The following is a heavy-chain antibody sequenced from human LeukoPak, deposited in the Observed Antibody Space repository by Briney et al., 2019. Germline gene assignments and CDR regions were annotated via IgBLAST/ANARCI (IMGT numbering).Heavy chain of an antibody. CDR3: ARWGYCSSTSCYTGDAFDI. CDR2: IIPIFGTA. D-gene: IGHD2-2*02. V-gene: IGHV1-69*13. CDR1: GGTFSSYA. Sequence: SVKVSCKASGGTFSSYAISWVRQAPGQGLEWMGGIIPIFGTANYAQKFQGRVTITADESTSTAYMELSSLRSEDTAVYYCARWGYCSSTSCYTGDAFDIWGQGTMVTVSS. J-gene: IGHJ3*02.